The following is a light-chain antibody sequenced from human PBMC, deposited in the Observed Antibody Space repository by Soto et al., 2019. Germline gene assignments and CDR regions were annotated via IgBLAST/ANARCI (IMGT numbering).Light chain of an antibody. Sequence: EIVLTQSPGTLSLSPWERATLSCRASQSISSGYLAWYQQKPGQAPRLLIYGASSRATGIPDRFSGSGSETDFTLTISRLEPEDFAVYYCQRYGTSLTWTFGQGTKVDI. CDR1: QSISSGY. CDR2: GAS. J-gene: IGKJ1*01. CDR3: QRYGTSLTWT. V-gene: IGKV3-20*01.